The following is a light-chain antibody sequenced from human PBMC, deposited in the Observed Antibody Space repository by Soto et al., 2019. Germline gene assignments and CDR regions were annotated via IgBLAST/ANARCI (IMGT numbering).Light chain of an antibody. V-gene: IGKV3-15*01. CDR1: QSVNTN. Sequence: EIVRTESPGTLSVSPGERATLSCRASQSVNTNLAWYKQKFGQAPRLLIYGASTRATGIPARFSGSGSGTEFTLTISSLHSEDFAVYYCHQYNSWPHYTGGERTKVEIK. CDR3: HQYNSWPHYT. CDR2: GAS. J-gene: IGKJ2*01.